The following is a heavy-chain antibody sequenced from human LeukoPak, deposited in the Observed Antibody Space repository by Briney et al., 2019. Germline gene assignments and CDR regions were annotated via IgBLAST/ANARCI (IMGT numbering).Heavy chain of an antibody. D-gene: IGHD1-26*01. CDR1: GGSISSYY. V-gene: IGHV4-59*08. CDR3: ARQRGRWDSFDY. CDR2: IYYSGST. Sequence: SETLSLTCTVSGGSISSYYWSWIRQPPGKGLEWIGYIYYSGSTNYNPALKSRVTISVDTSKNQFSLKLSSVTAADTAVYYSARQRGRWDSFDYWGQGTPVTVSS. J-gene: IGHJ4*02.